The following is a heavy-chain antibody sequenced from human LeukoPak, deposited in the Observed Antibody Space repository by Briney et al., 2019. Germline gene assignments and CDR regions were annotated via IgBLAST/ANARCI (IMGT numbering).Heavy chain of an antibody. CDR3: ARGGGILFYYYYMDV. Sequence: PSETLSLTCTVSGGSITSYYWSWIRQPPGKGLEWIGYIYYSGSTNYNPSLKSRVTISVDTSKNQFSLKLTSVTAADTAVYYCARGGGILFYYYYMDVWGKGTTVTVSS. V-gene: IGHV4-59*01. CDR2: IYYSGST. J-gene: IGHJ6*03. CDR1: GGSITSYY. D-gene: IGHD2-15*01.